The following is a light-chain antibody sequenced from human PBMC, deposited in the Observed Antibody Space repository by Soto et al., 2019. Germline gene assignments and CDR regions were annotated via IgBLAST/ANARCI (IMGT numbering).Light chain of an antibody. Sequence: QLVLTQSPSASASLGASVKLTCTLSSGHSNYAIAWHQQQPEKGPRYLMKLNSDGSHSKGDGIPDRFSGSSSGAERYLTISSLQSEDEADYYCQTWGPGTPWVFGRGTQLTVL. V-gene: IGLV4-69*01. CDR2: LNSDGSH. CDR1: SGHSNYA. J-gene: IGLJ3*02. CDR3: QTWGPGTPWV.